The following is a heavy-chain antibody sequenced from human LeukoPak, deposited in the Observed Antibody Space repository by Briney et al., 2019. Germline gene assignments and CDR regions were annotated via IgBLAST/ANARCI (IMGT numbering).Heavy chain of an antibody. CDR3: AREGAGNSPFDY. V-gene: IGHV1-2*02. CDR2: INPNNAGT. D-gene: IGHD4-23*01. CDR1: GYNFTDYF. J-gene: IGHJ4*02. Sequence: ASVKVSCKASGYNFTDYFIHWVRQAPGQGLEWMGWINPNNAGTKYVQRFQGRVTMTRDTSISTAFMELNRLTSDDTAVYYCAREGAGNSPFDYWGQGTLVTVSS.